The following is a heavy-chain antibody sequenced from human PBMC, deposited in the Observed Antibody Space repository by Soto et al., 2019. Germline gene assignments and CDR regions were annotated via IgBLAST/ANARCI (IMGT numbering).Heavy chain of an antibody. J-gene: IGHJ4*02. V-gene: IGHV1-69*01. CDR2: IIPIFGTA. CDR3: ATERDYYDSSGYYPDY. D-gene: IGHD3-22*01. CDR1: GGTFSSYA. Sequence: QVQLVQSGAEVKKPGSSVKVSCKASGGTFSSYAISWVRQAPGQGLEWMGGIIPIFGTANYAQKFQGRVTITADETTSTAYMELSSLRSDDTAVYYCATERDYYDSSGYYPDYWGQGTLVTVSS.